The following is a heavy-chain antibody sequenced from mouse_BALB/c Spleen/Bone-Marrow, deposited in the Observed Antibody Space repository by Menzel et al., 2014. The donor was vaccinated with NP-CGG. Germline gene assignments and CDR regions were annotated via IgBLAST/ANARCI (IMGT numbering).Heavy chain of an antibody. V-gene: IGHV5-6-5*01. CDR2: ISRGGST. CDR1: GFTFSSYA. Sequence: EVQRVESGVGLVQPGGSLKLSCAASGFTFSSYAMSWVRQTPEKRLEWVASISRGGSTYYPDSVKGRFTISRDNARNILYLQMSSLRSEDTAMYYCARGHTYGSSYWYFDVWGAGTTVTVSS. CDR3: ARGHTYGSSYWYFDV. D-gene: IGHD1-1*01. J-gene: IGHJ1*01.